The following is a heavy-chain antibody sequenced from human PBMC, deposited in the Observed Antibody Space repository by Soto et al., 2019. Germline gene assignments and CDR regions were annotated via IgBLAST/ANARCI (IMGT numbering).Heavy chain of an antibody. CDR3: AREDLLHCGY. Sequence: ASVKFSCKSSGCTFTSYGISWARQAPGQGLEWMGWISAYNGNTNYAQKLQGRVTMTTDTSTSTAYMELRSLRSDDTAVNYCAREDLLHCGYRGQGNLVTVSS. J-gene: IGHJ4*02. CDR1: GCTFTSYG. V-gene: IGHV1-18*04. CDR2: ISAYNGNT.